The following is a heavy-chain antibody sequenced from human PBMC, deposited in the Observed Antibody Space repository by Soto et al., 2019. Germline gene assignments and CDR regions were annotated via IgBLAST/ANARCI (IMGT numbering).Heavy chain of an antibody. D-gene: IGHD3-3*01. J-gene: IGHJ6*02. CDR2: IIPIFGTA. Sequence: QVQLVQSGAEVKKPGSSVKVSCKASGGTFSSYAISWVRQAPGQGLEWMGGIIPIFGTANYAQKIQGRVTITADESTRTAYMELSSLRADDTGLYYCAGTKLRFLEWIHYGMDVWGQGTTVTVSS. CDR1: GGTFSSYA. CDR3: AGTKLRFLEWIHYGMDV. V-gene: IGHV1-69*01.